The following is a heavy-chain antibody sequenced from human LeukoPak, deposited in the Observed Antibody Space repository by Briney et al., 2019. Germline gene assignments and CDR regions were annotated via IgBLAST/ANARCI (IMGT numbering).Heavy chain of an antibody. Sequence: SSETLSLTCAVYGGSFSGYYWSWIRQPPGKGLEWIGEINHSGSTNYNPSLKSRVTISVDTSKNQFSLKLSSVTAADTAVYYCARALRITMVRGVIIQNYYYYGMDVWGQGTTVTVSS. J-gene: IGHJ6*02. CDR2: INHSGST. D-gene: IGHD3-10*01. V-gene: IGHV4-34*01. CDR1: GGSFSGYY. CDR3: ARALRITMVRGVIIQNYYYYGMDV.